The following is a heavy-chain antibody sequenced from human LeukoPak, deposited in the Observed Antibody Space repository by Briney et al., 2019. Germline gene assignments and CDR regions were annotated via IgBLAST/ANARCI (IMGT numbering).Heavy chain of an antibody. V-gene: IGHV4-59*01. CDR1: GGSINDYY. CDR2: IYYTGRT. CDR3: ARDSDCYDSSV. D-gene: IGHD3-22*01. Sequence: SETLSLTCTVSGGSINDYYWSWIRQSPGKGLEWIGYIYYTGRTKYNPSVQSRVTISVDTSKNQFSLKLSSVTAADTAVYYCARDSDCYDSSVWGQGTLVTVSS. J-gene: IGHJ4*02.